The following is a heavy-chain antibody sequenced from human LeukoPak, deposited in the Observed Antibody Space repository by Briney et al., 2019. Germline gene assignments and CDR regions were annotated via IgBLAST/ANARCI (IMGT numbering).Heavy chain of an antibody. V-gene: IGHV3-53*01. J-gene: IGHJ4*02. CDR2: IYSGGST. CDR1: GFTVSSNY. D-gene: IGHD3-10*01. Sequence: GGSLRLSCAASGFTVSSNYMSWVRQAPGKGLEWVSVIYSGGSTYYADSVKGRFTISRDNSKNTLYLQMHSLRAEDTAVYYCARDPLDYYGSGSRDYWGQGTLVTVSS. CDR3: ARDPLDYYGSGSRDY.